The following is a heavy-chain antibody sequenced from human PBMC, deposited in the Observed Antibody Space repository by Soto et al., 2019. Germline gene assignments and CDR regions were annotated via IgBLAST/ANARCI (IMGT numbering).Heavy chain of an antibody. CDR1: GFTFNSYG. J-gene: IGHJ3*02. D-gene: IGHD3-22*01. V-gene: IGHV3-30*03. CDR3: ARENYYDSSGYFPYAFDI. Sequence: GGSLRLSCAASGFTFNSYGIHWVRQAPGKGLEWVAVISHDGSKTNYADSVKGRFTISRDNSKDTVYLQMNSLRAEDTAVYYCARENYYDSSGYFPYAFDIWGQGTMVTVSS. CDR2: ISHDGSKT.